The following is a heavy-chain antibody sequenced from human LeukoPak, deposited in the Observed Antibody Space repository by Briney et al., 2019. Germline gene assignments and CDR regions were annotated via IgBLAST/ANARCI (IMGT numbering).Heavy chain of an antibody. Sequence: GRSLRLSCAGSGFNLRSYGMHWVGQAPGKGPEGVAVIRYDGSKTYYAESVKGRFTISRDDSKNTLYLQMNSLRAEDAAVYYCAKDVRGEAAAQDSWGQGTLVTVSS. CDR3: AKDVRGEAAAQDS. V-gene: IGHV3-30*18. J-gene: IGHJ4*02. CDR2: IRYDGSKT. D-gene: IGHD6-13*01. CDR1: GFNLRSYG.